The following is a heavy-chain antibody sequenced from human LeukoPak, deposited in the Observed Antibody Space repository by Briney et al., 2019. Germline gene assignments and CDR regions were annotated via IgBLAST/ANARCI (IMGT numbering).Heavy chain of an antibody. D-gene: IGHD3-10*01. CDR3: ARDPWYYGSGSYSSYFDY. J-gene: IGHJ4*02. CDR2: ISYDGSNK. V-gene: IGHV3-30-3*01. Sequence: GGSLRLAWAASGFTFSSYAMPWVRQAPGKGREWVAVISYDGSNKYYADSVKGRFTISRDNSKNTLYLQMNSLRAEDTAVYYCARDPWYYGSGSYSSYFDYWGQGTLVTVSS. CDR1: GFTFSSYA.